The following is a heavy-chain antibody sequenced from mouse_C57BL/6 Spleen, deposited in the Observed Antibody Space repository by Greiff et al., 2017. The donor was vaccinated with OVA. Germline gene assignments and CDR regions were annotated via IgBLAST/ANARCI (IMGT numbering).Heavy chain of an antibody. CDR1: GFTFSDYY. CDR3: ARSTVTYFDY. V-gene: IGHV5-16*01. Sequence: EVMLVESEGGLVQPGSSMKLSCTASGFTFSDYYMAWVRQVPEKGLEWVANINYDGSSTYYLDYLKSRFIISRDNAKNILYLQMSSLKSEDTATYYCARSTVTYFDYWGQGTTLTVSS. D-gene: IGHD1-1*01. J-gene: IGHJ2*01. CDR2: INYDGSST.